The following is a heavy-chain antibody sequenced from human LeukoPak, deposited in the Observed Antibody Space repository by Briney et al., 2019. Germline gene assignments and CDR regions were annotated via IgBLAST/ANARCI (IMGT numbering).Heavy chain of an antibody. V-gene: IGHV3-30*18. Sequence: GGSLRLSCAASGFTFSSYGMHWVRQAPGKGLDWVAVISNDGSKKYYADSVKGRFTISRDNSKNTLSLQVSSLRTEDTALYYCAKDRYSYAFEYSDSWGQGTLVTVSS. D-gene: IGHD5-18*01. J-gene: IGHJ4*02. CDR1: GFTFSSYG. CDR3: AKDRYSYAFEYSDS. CDR2: ISNDGSKK.